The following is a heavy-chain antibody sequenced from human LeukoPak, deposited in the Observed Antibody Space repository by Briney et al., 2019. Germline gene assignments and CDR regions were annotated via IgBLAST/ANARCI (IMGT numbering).Heavy chain of an antibody. V-gene: IGHV3-66*01. CDR3: ASLWFGELAFDY. J-gene: IGHJ4*02. CDR1: GFTVSSNY. CDR2: IYSGGST. D-gene: IGHD3-10*01. Sequence: RGSLRLSCAASGFTVSSNYMSWVRQAPGKGLEWVSVIYSGGSTYYADSVKGRFTISRDNSKNTLYLQMNSLRAEDTAVYYCASLWFGELAFDYWGQGALLTVSS.